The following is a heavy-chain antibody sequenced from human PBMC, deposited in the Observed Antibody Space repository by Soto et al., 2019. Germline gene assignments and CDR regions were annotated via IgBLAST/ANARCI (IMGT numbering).Heavy chain of an antibody. CDR1: GYTFTSYV. CDR3: ARDETYSSYYFDY. Sequence: SVKVSCKASGYTFTSYVFIWVRQATGQGLEWMGWMSGNNGNTDYAQKFQDRVTLTTDTSTSTVYMELRSLRVDDTAVYFCARDETYSSYYFDYWGQGTPVTVSS. D-gene: IGHD5-18*01. J-gene: IGHJ4*02. CDR2: MSGNNGNT. V-gene: IGHV1-18*01.